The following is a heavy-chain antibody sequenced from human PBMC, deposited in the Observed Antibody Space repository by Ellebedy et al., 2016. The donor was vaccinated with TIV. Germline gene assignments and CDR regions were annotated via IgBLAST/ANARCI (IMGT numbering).Heavy chain of an antibody. CDR3: ATYGSYGDYLFPQHAFVF. Sequence: GESLKISCAASGFSFRSYWMSWVRQAPGKGLEWVANIRVDGNEKYYVDSVKGRFTISRDNAKNSLHLQMNSLRVEDTALYYCATYGSYGDYLFPQHAFVFWGQGTMVTVSS. D-gene: IGHD4-17*01. J-gene: IGHJ3*01. V-gene: IGHV3-7*01. CDR1: GFSFRSYW. CDR2: IRVDGNEK.